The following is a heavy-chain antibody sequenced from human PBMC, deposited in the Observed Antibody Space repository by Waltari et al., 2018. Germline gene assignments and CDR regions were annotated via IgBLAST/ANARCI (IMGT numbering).Heavy chain of an antibody. V-gene: IGHV3-23*01. CDR3: ATRYGAGTLNF. Sequence: EVQVLESGGGLVQPGGSLRLSCVVSGFDFSTHAVTWVRQAPGRGLGWVSLTNGGGEVTKLADSAKGRFSISRDYSRNMLFLQMNRLTADDSGVYYCATRYGAGTLNFGGQGTLVSVSS. CDR1: GFDFSTHA. D-gene: IGHD3-10*01. J-gene: IGHJ1*01. CDR2: TNGGGEVT.